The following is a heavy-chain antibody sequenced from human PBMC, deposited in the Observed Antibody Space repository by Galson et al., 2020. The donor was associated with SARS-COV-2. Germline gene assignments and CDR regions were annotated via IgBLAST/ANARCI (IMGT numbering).Heavy chain of an antibody. CDR1: GITFGTYN. D-gene: IGHD3-3*01. V-gene: IGHV3-48*01. CDR2: TSTSGTTI. CDR3: ARIDPRGGIDY. J-gene: IGHJ4*02. Sequence: GGSLRLSCVASGITFGTYNMNWVRQAPGQGLEWVSYTSTSGTTIYYADSVKGRFTISRDNAKNSLFLQMNSLRAEDTAVYYCARIDPRGGIDYWGQGTLVTVSS.